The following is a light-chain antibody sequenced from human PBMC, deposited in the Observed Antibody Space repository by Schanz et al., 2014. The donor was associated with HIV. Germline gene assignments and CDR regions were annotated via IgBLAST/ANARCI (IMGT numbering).Light chain of an antibody. V-gene: IGLV1-51*01. CDR1: IFNIGNNY. CDR3: GTWDSSLKVVV. Sequence: QSVLTQPPSVSAAPGQKVTISCSGSIFNIGNNYVSWYQHLPGTAPTLLIYDSYERPSEIPDRFSGSKSGTSATLAIMGLQTGDEADYYCGTWDSSLKVVVFGGGTKLTVL. CDR2: DSY. J-gene: IGLJ2*01.